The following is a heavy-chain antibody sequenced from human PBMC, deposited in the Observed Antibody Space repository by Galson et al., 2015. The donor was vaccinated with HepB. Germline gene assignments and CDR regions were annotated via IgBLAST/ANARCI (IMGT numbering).Heavy chain of an antibody. D-gene: IGHD2-21*02. CDR2: ISNTGGGT. V-gene: IGHV3-23*01. CDR3: AKDRVTGGLWYFFDL. CDR1: GFSFRDSA. Sequence: SLRLSCAGSGFSFRDSAMSWVRQAPGKGLEWVGTISNTGGGTFYAASLKGRPTISRDNSKDTVYLEMNSLRAEDTAVYSCAKDRVTGGLWYFFDLWGQGALVIVS. J-gene: IGHJ4*02.